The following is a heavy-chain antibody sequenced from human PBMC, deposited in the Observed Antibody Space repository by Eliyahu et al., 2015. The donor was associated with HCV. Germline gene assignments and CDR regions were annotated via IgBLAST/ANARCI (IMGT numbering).Heavy chain of an antibody. Sequence: EVQLVESGGGLVQPGRSLRLSCXASGFTFDDYAMHWVRQAPGKGREWVSGISWNSGSIGYADSVKGRFTISRDNAKNSLYLQMNSLRAEDTALYYCAKDKGQGGLGYWDVWGQGTTVTVSS. V-gene: IGHV3-9*01. CDR2: ISWNSGSI. CDR3: AKDKGQGGLGYWDV. J-gene: IGHJ6*02. CDR1: GFTFDDYA. D-gene: IGHD3/OR15-3a*01.